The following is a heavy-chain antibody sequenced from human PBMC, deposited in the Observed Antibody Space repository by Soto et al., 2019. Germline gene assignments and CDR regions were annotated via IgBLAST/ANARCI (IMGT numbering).Heavy chain of an antibody. CDR1: GGSISSYY. CDR2: IYYSGST. V-gene: IGHV4-59*12. D-gene: IGHD2-15*01. CDR3: ATLPPRIVVVMTDLPT. J-gene: IGHJ5*02. Sequence: SETLSLTCTVSGGSISSYYWSWIRQPPGKGLEWIGYIYYSGSTNYNPSLKNRVTISLDKSNNQFSLRLTSMTAADTAVYYCATLPPRIVVVMTDLPTWGQGTLVTVSS.